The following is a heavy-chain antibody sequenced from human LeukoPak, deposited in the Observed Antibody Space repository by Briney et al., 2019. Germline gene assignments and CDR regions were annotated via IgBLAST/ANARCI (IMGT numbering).Heavy chain of an antibody. CDR1: GFSVSTYW. D-gene: IGHD6-13*01. V-gene: IGHV3-74*01. Sequence: GGSLRLSCAVSGFSVSTYWMHWVRQAPGKGLVWVARVSNDGSSTAYADSVRGRFTISRDNAKNTLYLQMNSLRAEDTAVYYCVGAAADTTPRPWGQGTLVTVSS. CDR2: VSNDGSST. CDR3: VGAAADTTPRP. J-gene: IGHJ4*02.